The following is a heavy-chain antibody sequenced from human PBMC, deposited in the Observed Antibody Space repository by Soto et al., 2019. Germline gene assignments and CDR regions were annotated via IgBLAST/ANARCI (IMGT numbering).Heavy chain of an antibody. CDR1: GFTFTNYG. Sequence: QVQLVESGGGVVQPGRSLRLSCAASGFTFTNYGMHWIRQAPGKGLEWVAVISYDGSSIYYTDSVKGRFTISRDNSSNMMYLQMNSLRAEDTAVYYCAKDLKESTDYYFDYWGQGTLVTVSS. CDR3: AKDLKESTDYYFDY. J-gene: IGHJ4*02. CDR2: ISYDGSSI. D-gene: IGHD3-10*01. V-gene: IGHV3-30*18.